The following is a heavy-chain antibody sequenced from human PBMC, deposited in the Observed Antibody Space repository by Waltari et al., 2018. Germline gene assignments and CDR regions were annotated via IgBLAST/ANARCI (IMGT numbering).Heavy chain of an antibody. Sequence: STNYNPSLKSRVTISVDTSKNQFSLKLSSVTAADTAVYYCARDRNYDFWSGYPNHYYYYYMDVWGKGTTVTVSS. V-gene: IGHV4-59*01. CDR2: ST. J-gene: IGHJ6*03. D-gene: IGHD3-3*01. CDR3: ARDRNYDFWSGYPNHYYYYYMDV.